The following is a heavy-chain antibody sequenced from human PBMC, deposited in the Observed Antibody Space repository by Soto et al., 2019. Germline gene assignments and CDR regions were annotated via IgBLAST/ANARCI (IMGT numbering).Heavy chain of an antibody. J-gene: IGHJ4*02. CDR3: ATPTDSSGYPYFDY. D-gene: IGHD3-22*01. CDR1: GGTFSSYA. V-gene: IGHV1-69*13. Sequence: SVKVSCKASGGTFSSYAISWVRQAPGQGLEWMGGIIPIFGTANYAQKFQGRVTITADESTSTAYMELSSLRSEDTAVYYCATPTDSSGYPYFDYWGQGTLVTVSS. CDR2: IIPIFGTA.